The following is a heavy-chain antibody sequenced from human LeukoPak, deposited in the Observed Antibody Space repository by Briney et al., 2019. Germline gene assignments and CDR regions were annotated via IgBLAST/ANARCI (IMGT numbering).Heavy chain of an antibody. CDR2: IYSGGST. D-gene: IGHD1-26*01. Sequence: PGGSLRLSCAASGFAVSSNYMSWVRQAPGKGLEWVSVIYSGGSTYYADSVKGRFTISRDNSKNTLYLQMNSLRAEDTAVYYCARESLGGSSFDYWGQGTLVTVSS. V-gene: IGHV3-66*02. J-gene: IGHJ4*02. CDR3: ARESLGGSSFDY. CDR1: GFAVSSNY.